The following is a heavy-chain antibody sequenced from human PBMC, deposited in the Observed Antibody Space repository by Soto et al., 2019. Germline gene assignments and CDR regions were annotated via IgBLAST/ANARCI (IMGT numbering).Heavy chain of an antibody. CDR3: ARWGVVYEDYYYYGMDV. D-gene: IGHD2-8*02. CDR2: MNPNSGNT. CDR1: GYTFTSYD. V-gene: IGHV1-8*01. J-gene: IGHJ6*02. Sequence: ASVKVSCKASGYTFTSYDINWVRQATGQGLEWMGWMNPNSGNTGYAQKFQGRVTMTRNTSISTAYMELSSLRSEDTAVYYCARWGVVYEDYYYYGMDVWGQGTTVTVSS.